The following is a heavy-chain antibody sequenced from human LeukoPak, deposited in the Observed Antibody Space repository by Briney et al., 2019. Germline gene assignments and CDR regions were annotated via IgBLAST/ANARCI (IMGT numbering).Heavy chain of an antibody. J-gene: IGHJ4*02. CDR1: GFTFSSYG. V-gene: IGHV3-30*03. CDR2: ISYDGSNK. Sequence: PGGSLRLSCAASGFTFSSYGRHWVRQAPGKGLEWVAFISYDGSNKYYADSVKGRFTISRDNAKNTLYLQMNSLRAEDTALYYCARVGSGSYYKSNIHYWGQGTLVTVSS. D-gene: IGHD3-10*01. CDR3: ARVGSGSYYKSNIHY.